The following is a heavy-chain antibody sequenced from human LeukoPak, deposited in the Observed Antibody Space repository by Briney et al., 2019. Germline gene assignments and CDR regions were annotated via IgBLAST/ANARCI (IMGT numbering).Heavy chain of an antibody. Sequence: SQTLSLTCDISGDSVSSNNGAWNWISQSPSRGLEWLGRTYYRSKWYNDYAGSLNGRITISPDTSKNQFSLHLNSVTPEDTAVYYCARDLGNTGWYTFDYWGQGILVTVSS. D-gene: IGHD6-19*01. CDR2: TYYRSKWYN. J-gene: IGHJ4*02. V-gene: IGHV6-1*01. CDR1: GDSVSSNNGA. CDR3: ARDLGNTGWYTFDY.